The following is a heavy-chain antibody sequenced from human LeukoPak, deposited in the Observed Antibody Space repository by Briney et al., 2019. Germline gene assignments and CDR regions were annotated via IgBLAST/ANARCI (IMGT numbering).Heavy chain of an antibody. Sequence: SETLSLTCTVSGGSISSYYWSWIRQPPGKGLERIGYIYYSGSTNYNPSLKSRVTISVDRSKNQFSLKLSSVTAADTAVYYCARGGVVVAATLGHWFDPWGQGTLVTVSS. CDR2: IYYSGST. D-gene: IGHD2-15*01. CDR1: GGSISSYY. CDR3: ARGGVVVAATLGHWFDP. J-gene: IGHJ5*02. V-gene: IGHV4-59*12.